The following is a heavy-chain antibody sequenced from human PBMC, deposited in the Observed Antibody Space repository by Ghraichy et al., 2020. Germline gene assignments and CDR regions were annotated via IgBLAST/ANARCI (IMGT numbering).Heavy chain of an antibody. CDR1: GGSISSYY. Sequence: TLSLTCTVSGGSISSYYWSWIRQPPGKGLEWIGYIYYSGSTNYNPSLKSRVTISVDTSKNQFSLKLSSVTAADTAVYYCAMTAYCGGDCYPNWFDPWGQGTLVTVSS. J-gene: IGHJ5*02. CDR3: AMTAYCGGDCYPNWFDP. V-gene: IGHV4-59*01. CDR2: IYYSGST. D-gene: IGHD2-21*02.